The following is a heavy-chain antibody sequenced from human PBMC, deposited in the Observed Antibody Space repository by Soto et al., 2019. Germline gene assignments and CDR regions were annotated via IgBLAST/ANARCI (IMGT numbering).Heavy chain of an antibody. D-gene: IGHD2-15*01. V-gene: IGHV1-69*06. J-gene: IGHJ6*02. CDR1: GGTFSSYA. CDR3: ARSAVVAATYYGMDV. Sequence: SVKVPCKASGGTFSSYAISWVRQDPGQGLEWMRGIIPIFGTANYAQKFQGRVTITADKSTSTAYMELSSLRSEDTAVYYCARSAVVAATYYGMDVWGQGTTVTVSS. CDR2: IIPIFGTA.